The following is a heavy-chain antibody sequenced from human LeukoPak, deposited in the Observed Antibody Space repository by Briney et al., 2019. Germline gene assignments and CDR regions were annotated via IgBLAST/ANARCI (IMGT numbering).Heavy chain of an antibody. CDR2: IYSTGST. Sequence: TSETLSLTCTVSGGSISSSSYYWGWIRQPPGKGLEWIGSIYSTGSTYYNPSLKSRVTIFVDTSKNQFSLRLSSVTAADTAVHYCATLPYGDYVGDYWGQGTLVTVSS. CDR3: ATLPYGDYVGDY. J-gene: IGHJ4*02. CDR1: GGSISSSSYY. D-gene: IGHD4-17*01. V-gene: IGHV4-39*01.